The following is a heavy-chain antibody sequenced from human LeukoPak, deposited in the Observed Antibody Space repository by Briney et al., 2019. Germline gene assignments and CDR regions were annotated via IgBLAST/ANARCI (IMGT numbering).Heavy chain of an antibody. D-gene: IGHD3-22*01. Sequence: SETLSLTCTVSGDSISSNSFYWTWIRQPAGKGLEWVGHIYFSGSTNYNPSLKSRVTISVDTSENQFSLKLSSVTAADTAVYYCARTPVPLHYYDSSGYYYVDYWGQGTLVTVSS. V-gene: IGHV4-61*10. CDR3: ARTPVPLHYYDSSGYYYVDY. CDR1: GDSISSNSFY. J-gene: IGHJ4*02. CDR2: IYFSGST.